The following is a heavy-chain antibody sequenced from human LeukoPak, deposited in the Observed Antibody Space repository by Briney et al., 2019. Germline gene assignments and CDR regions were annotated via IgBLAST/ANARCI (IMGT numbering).Heavy chain of an antibody. Sequence: PGGSLRLSCAASGFTFTSYAMSWVRQAPGKGLEWVGRIKSKPDGGTTDYAAPVKGRFTISRDDSKNAVFLQMNSLKTEDTAVYYCATGGINLDFWGQGTLVTVSS. CDR3: ATGGINLDF. J-gene: IGHJ4*02. CDR1: GFTFTSYA. V-gene: IGHV3-15*01. CDR2: IKSKPDGGTT. D-gene: IGHD5-24*01.